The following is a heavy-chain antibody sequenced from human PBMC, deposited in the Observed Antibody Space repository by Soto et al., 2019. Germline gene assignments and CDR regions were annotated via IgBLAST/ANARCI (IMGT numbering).Heavy chain of an antibody. CDR1: GFTFSSYG. CDR3: ARDGIDCSSTSCYPVRYGMDV. J-gene: IGHJ6*02. V-gene: IGHV3-33*01. Sequence: GGSLRLSCAASGFTFSSYGMHWVRQAPGKGLEWVAVIWYDGSNKYYADSVKGRFTISRDNSKNTLYLQMNSLRAEDTAVYYCARDGIDCSSTSCYPVRYGMDVWGQGTTVTVSS. CDR2: IWYDGSNK. D-gene: IGHD2-2*01.